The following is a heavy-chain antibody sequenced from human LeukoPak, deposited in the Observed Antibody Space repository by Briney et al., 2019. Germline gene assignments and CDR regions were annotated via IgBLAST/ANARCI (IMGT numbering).Heavy chain of an antibody. Sequence: GGSLRLSCTASGLTFGAYAVSWVPQAPGKGLEWVGFIRSRAYGGTTTYTASVEGRFTISRDDSKSIAYLQMNSLKTEDTAVYYCTRGHQDYYDSSGYYRYYYYGMDVWGQGTTVTVSS. J-gene: IGHJ6*02. V-gene: IGHV3-49*04. D-gene: IGHD3-22*01. CDR2: IRSRAYGGTT. CDR3: TRGHQDYYDSSGYYRYYYYGMDV. CDR1: GLTFGAYA.